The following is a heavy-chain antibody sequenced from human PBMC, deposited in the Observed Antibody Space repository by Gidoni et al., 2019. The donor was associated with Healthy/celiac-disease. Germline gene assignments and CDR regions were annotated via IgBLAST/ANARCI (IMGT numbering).Heavy chain of an antibody. Sequence: EVQLLESGGGLVQPGGSLRLSCAASGFPFSSYAMSWVRQAPGKGLEWVSAISGSGGSTYYADSVKGRFTISRDNSKKTLYLQMNSLRAEDTAVYYCAKDFPLVGATTPTRSFDAFDIWGQGTMVTVSS. J-gene: IGHJ3*02. CDR2: ISGSGGST. D-gene: IGHD1-26*01. CDR3: AKDFPLVGATTPTRSFDAFDI. CDR1: GFPFSSYA. V-gene: IGHV3-23*01.